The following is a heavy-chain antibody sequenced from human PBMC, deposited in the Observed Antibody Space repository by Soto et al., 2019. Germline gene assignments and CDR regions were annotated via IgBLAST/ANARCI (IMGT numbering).Heavy chain of an antibody. V-gene: IGHV1-2*02. D-gene: IGHD3-10*01. J-gene: IGHJ6*02. CDR2: INPNSGGT. CDR3: AKDFKVSGGHYGSLNYYYGMDV. Sequence: GASVKVSCKASGYTFTGYYMHCVRQAPGQVLEWMGWINPNSGGTNYAQKFQGRVTMTRDTSISTAYMELSRLRSDDTAVYYCAKDFKVSGGHYGSLNYYYGMDVWGQGTTVTVSS. CDR1: GYTFTGYY.